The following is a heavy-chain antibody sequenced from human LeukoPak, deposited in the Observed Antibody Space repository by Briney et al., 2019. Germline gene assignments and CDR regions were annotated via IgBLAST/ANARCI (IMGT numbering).Heavy chain of an antibody. Sequence: SETLSLTCTVSGGSISSYYWSWIRQPPGKGLEWIGYIYYSGSTNYNPSLKSRVTISVDTSKNKFSPKLTPVTAAAAAVYFCATMYYYDTSGPPIDYWGQGTLVTVSS. CDR1: GGSISSYY. J-gene: IGHJ4*02. CDR2: IYYSGST. D-gene: IGHD3-22*01. CDR3: ATMYYYDTSGPPIDY. V-gene: IGHV4-59*12.